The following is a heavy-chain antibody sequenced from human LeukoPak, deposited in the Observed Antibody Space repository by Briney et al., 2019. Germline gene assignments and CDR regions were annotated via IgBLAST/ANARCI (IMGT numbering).Heavy chain of an antibody. CDR2: INAGNGNT. CDR3: ARDQSDYVWGSYRYLYYFDY. CDR1: GYTFTSYA. Sequence: ASVKVSCKASGYTFTSYAMHWVRQAPGQRLEWMGWINAGNGNTKYSQKFQGRVTITRDTSASTAYMELSSLRSEDTAVYHCARDQSDYVWGSYRYLYYFDYWGQGTLVTVSS. D-gene: IGHD3-16*02. J-gene: IGHJ4*02. V-gene: IGHV1-3*01.